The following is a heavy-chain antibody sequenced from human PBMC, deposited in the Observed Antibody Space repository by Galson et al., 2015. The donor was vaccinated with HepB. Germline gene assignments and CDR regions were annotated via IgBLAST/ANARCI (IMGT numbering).Heavy chain of an antibody. D-gene: IGHD2-8*02. J-gene: IGHJ6*02. V-gene: IGHV1-18*01. CDR1: GYTFTSYG. CDR2: ISAYNGNT. CDR3: ATDPTGGDYGGMDV. Sequence: SVKVSCKASGYTFTSYGISWVRQAPGQGLEWMGWISAYNGNTNYAQKLQGRVTMTTDTSTSTAYMELRSLRSDDTAVYYCATDPTGGDYGGMDVWGRGTTVTVSS.